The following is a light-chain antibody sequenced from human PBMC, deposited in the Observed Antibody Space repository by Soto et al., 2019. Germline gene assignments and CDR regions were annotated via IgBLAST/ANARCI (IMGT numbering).Light chain of an antibody. Sequence: DIVMTQSQDSLAVSLGERATINCKSSQSVLYSSNNKNYLAWYQQKPGQPPKLLIYWASTRESGVPDRFSGSGSGTDFTLTISSLQAEDVAVYYCQQYYSPWTFGQGTKVELK. CDR2: WAS. V-gene: IGKV4-1*01. CDR3: QQYYSPWT. CDR1: QSVLYSSNNKNY. J-gene: IGKJ1*01.